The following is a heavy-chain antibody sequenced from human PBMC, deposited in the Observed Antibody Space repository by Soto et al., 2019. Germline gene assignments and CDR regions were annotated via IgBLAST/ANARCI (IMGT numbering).Heavy chain of an antibody. CDR3: ARAVHTMIQGVRFRVDQ. CDR2: INPNGGGT. J-gene: IGHJ4*02. D-gene: IGHD3-10*01. CDR1: GYTFTAYY. V-gene: IGHV1-2*02. Sequence: ASVKVSCKASGYTFTAYYIHWVRQAPGQGLEWMGWINPNGGGTKYAQKFQGRVTMTRDTSINTAYMELTRLTSDDTVVYYCARAVHTMIQGVRFRVDQWGQGTLVTVSS.